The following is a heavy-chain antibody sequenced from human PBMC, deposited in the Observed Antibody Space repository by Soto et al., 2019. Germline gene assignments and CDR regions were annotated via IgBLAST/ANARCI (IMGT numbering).Heavy chain of an antibody. V-gene: IGHV4-39*07. CDR1: GGSISSGGYY. CDR3: ARDRVSLWFGAGHWFDP. J-gene: IGHJ5*02. D-gene: IGHD3-10*01. Sequence: SETLSLTCTVSGGSISSGGYYWSWIRQPPGKGLEWIGEINHSGSTNYNPSLKSRVTISVDTSKNQFSLKLSSVTAADTAVYYCARDRVSLWFGAGHWFDPWSQGTLVTVSS. CDR2: INHSGST.